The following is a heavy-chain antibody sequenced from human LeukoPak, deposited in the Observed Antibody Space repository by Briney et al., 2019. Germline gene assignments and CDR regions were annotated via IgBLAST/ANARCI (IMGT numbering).Heavy chain of an antibody. Sequence: ASVKVSCKASGYSFTGYYMHWVRQAPGQGLEWMGWINPNSGGTNYAQKFHGRVTMTRDTSTSTAYMELSSLRSDDTAVYYCAPTNSWYYYFDYWGQGTLVTVSS. J-gene: IGHJ4*02. CDR1: GYSFTGYY. CDR3: APTNSWYYYFDY. D-gene: IGHD6-13*01. V-gene: IGHV1-2*02. CDR2: INPNSGGT.